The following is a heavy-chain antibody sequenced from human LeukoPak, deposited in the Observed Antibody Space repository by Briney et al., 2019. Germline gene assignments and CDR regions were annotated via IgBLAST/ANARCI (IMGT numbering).Heavy chain of an antibody. CDR1: GFTFRSHW. CDR2: IDTDGRSI. V-gene: IGHV3-74*01. CDR3: ARGTATPAGIDF. D-gene: IGHD2-2*01. J-gene: IGHJ4*02. Sequence: GGSLRLSCAPSGFTFRSHWMHWVRHAPGGGLVWVSLIDTDGRSITYGDPAKGRFTVPRDSATLFLQMTSLRVEDTAIYYCARGTATPAGIDFWGQGTLVTVSS.